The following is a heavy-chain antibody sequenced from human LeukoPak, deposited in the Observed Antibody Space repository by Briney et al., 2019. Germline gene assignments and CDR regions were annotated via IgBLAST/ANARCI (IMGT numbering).Heavy chain of an antibody. Sequence: SETLSLTCTVSGGSISSYYWSWIRQPPGKGLEWIGYIYYSGSTNCNPSLKSRVTISVDTSKNQFSLKLSSVTAADTAVYYCARSRARYNWNDVDYWGQGTLVTVSS. D-gene: IGHD1-1*01. CDR2: IYYSGST. CDR3: ARSRARYNWNDVDY. J-gene: IGHJ4*02. CDR1: GGSISSYY. V-gene: IGHV4-59*01.